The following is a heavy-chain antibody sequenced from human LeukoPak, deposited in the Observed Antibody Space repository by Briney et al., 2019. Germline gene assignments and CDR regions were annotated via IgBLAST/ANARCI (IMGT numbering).Heavy chain of an antibody. J-gene: IGHJ6*02. V-gene: IGHV4-30-4*01. CDR3: ARSPRRAFGGVIVYGMDV. D-gene: IGHD3-16*02. CDR2: IYYSGST. Sequence: PSETLSLTCTVSGGSISSGGYYWSWIRQPPGKGLEWIGYIYYSGSTYYNPSLKSRVTISVDTSKNQFSLKLSSVTAADTAVYYCARSPRRAFGGVIVYGMDVWGQGTTVTVSS. CDR1: GGSISSGGYY.